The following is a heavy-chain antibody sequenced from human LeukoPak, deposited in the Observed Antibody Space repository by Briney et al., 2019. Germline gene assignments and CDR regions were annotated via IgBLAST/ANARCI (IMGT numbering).Heavy chain of an antibody. CDR2: IYSTGTT. CDR1: GDSISSGGFY. D-gene: IGHD1-14*01. CDR3: ARDRPDTTSPTTVGRFDP. Sequence: SQALSLICSVSGDSISSGGFYWHWIRQHPEKGLEWIGYIYSTGTTYYNPSLTSRLTMSLDTSKNQFSLKVTSVTAADTAVYFCARDRPDTTSPTTVGRFDPWGQGTLVTVSS. V-gene: IGHV4-31*03. J-gene: IGHJ5*02.